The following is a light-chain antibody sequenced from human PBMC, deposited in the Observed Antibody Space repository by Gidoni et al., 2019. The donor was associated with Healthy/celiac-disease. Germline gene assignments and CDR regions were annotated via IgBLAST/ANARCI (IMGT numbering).Light chain of an antibody. CDR2: DVS. Sequence: QSALTQPASVSGSPGQSITISCTGTSSDVGGYHYVSWYQQPPGKAPKLMIYDVSNRPPGVSNRFSGSKSGNTASLTISGLQAEDEADYYCSSYTSSSTVVFGGGTKLTVL. CDR1: SSDVGGYHY. J-gene: IGLJ2*01. V-gene: IGLV2-14*03. CDR3: SSYTSSSTVV.